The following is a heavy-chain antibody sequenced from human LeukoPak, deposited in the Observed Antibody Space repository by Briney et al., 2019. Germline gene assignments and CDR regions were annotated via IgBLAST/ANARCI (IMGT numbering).Heavy chain of an antibody. CDR3: AKSNGYGLIDI. Sequence: PGGSLRLSCAASGFTFTTYDMHWVRQATGKGLEWVSAIGTTGDTYYPGSVKGRFTISRENAKNSLYLQMNSLRAGDTAVYYCAKSNGYGLIDIWGQGTMVTVSS. J-gene: IGHJ3*02. V-gene: IGHV3-13*01. CDR2: IGTTGDT. D-gene: IGHD3-10*01. CDR1: GFTFTTYD.